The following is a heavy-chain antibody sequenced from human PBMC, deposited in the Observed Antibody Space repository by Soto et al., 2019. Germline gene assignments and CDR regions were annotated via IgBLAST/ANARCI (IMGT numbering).Heavy chain of an antibody. D-gene: IGHD3-22*01. J-gene: IGHJ4*02. V-gene: IGHV3-66*01. CDR3: ARASRNYYDSSGYLYYFDY. CDR1: GFTVSSNY. CDR2: IYSGGTT. Sequence: PGGSLRLSCAASGFTVSSNYMSWVRQAPGKGLEWVSVIYSGGTTYYADSVKGRFTTSRDNSKNTLYLQMNSLRAEDTAVYYCARASRNYYDSSGYLYYFDYWGQGTLVTVSS.